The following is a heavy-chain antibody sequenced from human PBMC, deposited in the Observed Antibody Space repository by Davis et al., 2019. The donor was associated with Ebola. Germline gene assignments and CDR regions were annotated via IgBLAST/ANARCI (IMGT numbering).Heavy chain of an antibody. Sequence: PSETLSLTCTVSGGSISSSSYYWGWIRQPPGKGLEWIGSIYYSGSTYYNPPLKSRVTISVDTSKNQFSLKLSSVTAADTAVYYCASNPGIAVAGTAKYYYGMDVWGQGTTVTVSS. J-gene: IGHJ6*02. CDR2: IYYSGST. CDR1: GGSISSSSYY. D-gene: IGHD6-19*01. CDR3: ASNPGIAVAGTAKYYYGMDV. V-gene: IGHV4-39*07.